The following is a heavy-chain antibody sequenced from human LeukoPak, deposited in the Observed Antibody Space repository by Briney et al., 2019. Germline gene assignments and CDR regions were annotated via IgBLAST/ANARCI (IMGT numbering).Heavy chain of an antibody. D-gene: IGHD3-22*01. J-gene: IGHJ3*02. V-gene: IGHV4-34*01. CDR3: ARDPHYYDSSGYYDVGAFDI. Sequence: SETLSLTCAVYGGSFSGYYWSWIRQPPGKGLEWIGEINHSGSTNYNPSLKSRVTISVDTSKNQFSLKLSSVTAADTAVYYCARDPHYYDSSGYYDVGAFDIWGQGTMVTVSS. CDR1: GGSFSGYY. CDR2: INHSGST.